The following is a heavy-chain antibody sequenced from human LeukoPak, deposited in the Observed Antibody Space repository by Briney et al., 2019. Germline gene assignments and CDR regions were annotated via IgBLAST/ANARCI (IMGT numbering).Heavy chain of an antibody. CDR1: GYTFTGYY. J-gene: IGHJ4*02. V-gene: IGHV1-2*06. CDR2: INPNSGGT. Sequence: ASVKVSCKASGYTFTGYYMHWVRQAPGQGLEWMGRINPNSGGTSYAQKFQGRVTMTRDTSISTAYMELSRLRSDDTAVYYCARAPTYYYDSSGYYYDSWGQGTLVTVSS. D-gene: IGHD3-22*01. CDR3: ARAPTYYYDSSGYYYDS.